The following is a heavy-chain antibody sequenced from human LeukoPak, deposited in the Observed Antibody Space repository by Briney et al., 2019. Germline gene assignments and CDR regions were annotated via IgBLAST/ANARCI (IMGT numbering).Heavy chain of an antibody. CDR2: IDQYGSEK. Sequence: GGSLGLSCASSGYMYSRQWMAGVREAPGKGLEWVANIDQYGSEKYYVDSVKGRFTISRDNVKNSLYLQRNSLRADDTAMYYCARGGWRWQQYFAYYMDVWGKGSTVTVSS. CDR1: GYMYSRQW. D-gene: IGHD3-9*01. CDR3: ARGGWRWQQYFAYYMDV. V-gene: IGHV3-7*04. J-gene: IGHJ6*03.